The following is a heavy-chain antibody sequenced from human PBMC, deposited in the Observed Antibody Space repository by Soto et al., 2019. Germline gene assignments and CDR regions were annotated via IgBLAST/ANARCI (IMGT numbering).Heavy chain of an antibody. J-gene: IGHJ6*02. CDR2: ISDSGDNI. Sequence: GGSLRLSCAASGFPFSSYAMSWVRQAPGKGLEWVSIISDSGDNIYYADSVKGRFTISRDNSKNTLYLQMNSLRAEDTAVYYCAKGLSRQPYYYGMDVWGQGTTVTVSS. CDR1: GFPFSSYA. V-gene: IGHV3-23*01. D-gene: IGHD2-21*02. CDR3: AKGLSRQPYYYGMDV.